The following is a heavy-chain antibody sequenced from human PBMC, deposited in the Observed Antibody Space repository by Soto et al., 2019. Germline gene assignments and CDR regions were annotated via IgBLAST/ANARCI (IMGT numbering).Heavy chain of an antibody. CDR1: GYTFTSYG. Sequence: QVHLVQSGAEVKKPGASVKVSCKASGYTFTSYGITWVRQAPGQGLEWMGWISAHNGNTDYAQKLQGRVIVTRDTSTSTAYMALRSLISDDTAVYYCARGRDGEYWGQGALVTVSS. D-gene: IGHD3-10*01. J-gene: IGHJ4*02. CDR3: ARGRDGEY. CDR2: ISAHNGNT. V-gene: IGHV1-18*01.